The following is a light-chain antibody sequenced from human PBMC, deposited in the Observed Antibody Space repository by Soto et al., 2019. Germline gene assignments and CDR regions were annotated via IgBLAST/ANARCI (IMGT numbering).Light chain of an antibody. CDR2: DAS. V-gene: IGKV3-20*01. CDR3: QQYYTSPDT. J-gene: IGKJ2*01. Sequence: EIVLTQSPGTLSLSPGERATLSCRASQSVSSSYLAWYQQKPGQAPRLLIYDASSRATGIPDRFSGSGSGTDFTLTISRLEPEDVAVYYCQQYYTSPDTFGQGTKLEIK. CDR1: QSVSSSY.